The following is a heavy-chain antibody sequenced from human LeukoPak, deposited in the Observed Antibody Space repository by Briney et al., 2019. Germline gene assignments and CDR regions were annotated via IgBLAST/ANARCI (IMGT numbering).Heavy chain of an antibody. CDR1: GYTFTSYA. Sequence: ASVKVSCKASGYTFTSYAMHWVRQAPGQRLEWTGWINAGNGNTKYSQEFQGRVTITRDTSASTAYMELSSLRSEDMAVYYCARDGSYDYVWGSYGYYMDVWGKGTTVTVSS. V-gene: IGHV1-3*03. J-gene: IGHJ6*03. CDR3: ARDGSYDYVWGSYGYYMDV. D-gene: IGHD3-16*01. CDR2: INAGNGNT.